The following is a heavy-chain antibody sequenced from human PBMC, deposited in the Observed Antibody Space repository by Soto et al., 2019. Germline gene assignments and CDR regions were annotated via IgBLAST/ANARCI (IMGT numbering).Heavy chain of an antibody. D-gene: IGHD3-16*01. Sequence: SETLSLTCSVSGASVSSGSYYWTWIRQPPGKGLEWIGYIYYSGATNYSPSLKSRVSISKDTSKNQFSLKLTSVTAADTAVYYCARVFEAADYWGQGTLVTVSS. CDR2: IYYSGAT. J-gene: IGHJ4*02. CDR1: GASVSSGSYY. V-gene: IGHV4-61*01. CDR3: ARVFEAADY.